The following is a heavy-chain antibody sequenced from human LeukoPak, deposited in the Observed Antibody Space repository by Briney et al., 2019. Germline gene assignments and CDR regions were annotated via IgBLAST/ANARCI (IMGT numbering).Heavy chain of an antibody. J-gene: IGHJ4*02. Sequence: KPSETLSLTCTAAGVSISSYYRSWIRQAPGKGLEWVGRIYTSGSTNYNPSLKSRVTMSVDTSKNQFSLKLSSVTAADTAVYYCASVVGTSSFGHFDYWGQGTLVTVSS. CDR1: GVSISSYY. D-gene: IGHD6-6*01. CDR2: IYTSGST. CDR3: ASVVGTSSFGHFDY. V-gene: IGHV4-4*07.